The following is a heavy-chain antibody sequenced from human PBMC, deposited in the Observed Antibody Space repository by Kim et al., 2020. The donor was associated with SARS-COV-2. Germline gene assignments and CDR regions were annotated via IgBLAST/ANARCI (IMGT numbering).Heavy chain of an antibody. CDR3: ARDQGDAGYSSGWLAA. Sequence: GGSLRLSCAASGFTVSSNYMSWVRQAPGKGLEWVSVIYSGGSTYYADSVKGRFTISRDNSKNTLYLQMNSLRAEDTAMYYCARDQGDAGYSSGWLAAWGQGTLVTVSS. D-gene: IGHD6-19*01. V-gene: IGHV3-53*01. J-gene: IGHJ5*02. CDR1: GFTVSSNY. CDR2: IYSGGST.